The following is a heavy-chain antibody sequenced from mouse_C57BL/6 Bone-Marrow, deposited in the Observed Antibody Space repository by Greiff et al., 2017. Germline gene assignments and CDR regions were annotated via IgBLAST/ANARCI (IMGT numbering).Heavy chain of an antibody. CDR3: TTVDHY. CDR1: GFNIKDAY. J-gene: IGHJ2*01. V-gene: IGHV14-4*01. Sequence: VQLQQSGAELVRPGASVKLSCTASGFNIKDAYLHWVKQRPEQGLAWIGGIDPENGDTEYASQFQGKATITADTSSNTAYLQLSSLTSEDTAVYYCTTVDHYWCQGTTLTVTS. CDR2: IDPENGDT.